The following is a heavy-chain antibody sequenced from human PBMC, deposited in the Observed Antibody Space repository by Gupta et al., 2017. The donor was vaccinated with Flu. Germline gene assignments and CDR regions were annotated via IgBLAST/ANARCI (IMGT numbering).Heavy chain of an antibody. V-gene: IGHV3-30*18. Sequence: QVQLVESGGGVVQPGTSLRLSCAASGFTFSSYGMHWVRQAPGKGLEWVADIANDGSNKEYGDSVRGRFTISRDNSKNTLSLEMDSLRVEDTAVYYCAKDGPWTTSCPYYCYYMDVWGKGTTVIVSS. J-gene: IGHJ6*03. CDR2: IANDGSNK. D-gene: IGHD2-2*01. CDR3: AKDGPWTTSCPYYCYYMDV. CDR1: GFTFSSYG.